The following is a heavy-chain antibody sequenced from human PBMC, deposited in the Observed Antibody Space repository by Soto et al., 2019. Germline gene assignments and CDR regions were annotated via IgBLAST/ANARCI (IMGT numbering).Heavy chain of an antibody. D-gene: IGHD3-22*01. Sequence: QITLKESGPTLVNPTQPLTLTCTFSGFSLSTSGVGVGWIRQPPGKALEWLALIYWNDDKRYSPSLQNRLTITKDTPKNQVVLTMTNMDPVDTATYHCAHSSYDSSGYYYRERSNWFDPWGQGTLVTVSS. CDR1: GFSLSTSGVG. J-gene: IGHJ5*02. CDR2: IYWNDDK. V-gene: IGHV2-5*01. CDR3: AHSSYDSSGYYYRERSNWFDP.